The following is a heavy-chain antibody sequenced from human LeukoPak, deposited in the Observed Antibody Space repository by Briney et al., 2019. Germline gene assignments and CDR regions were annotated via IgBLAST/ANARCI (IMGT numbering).Heavy chain of an antibody. CDR3: AKDGVLLWFGELLYYFDY. J-gene: IGHJ4*02. Sequence: GGSLRLSCAASGFTFSSYAMSWVRQAPGKGLEWVSAISGSGGSTHYADSVKGRFTISRDNSKNTLYLQMNSLRAEDTAVYYCAKDGVLLWFGELLYYFDYWGQGTLVTVSS. CDR1: GFTFSSYA. CDR2: ISGSGGST. D-gene: IGHD3-10*01. V-gene: IGHV3-23*01.